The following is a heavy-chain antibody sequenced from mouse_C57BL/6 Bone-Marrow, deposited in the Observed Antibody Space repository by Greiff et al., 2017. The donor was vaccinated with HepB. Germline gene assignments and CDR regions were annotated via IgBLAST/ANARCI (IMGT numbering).Heavy chain of an antibody. CDR1: GYTFTSYW. J-gene: IGHJ3*01. CDR3: ARGPLLYGFAY. V-gene: IGHV1-64*01. CDR2: IHPNSGST. D-gene: IGHD2-12*01. Sequence: QVQLQQPGAELVKPGASVKLSCKASGYTFTSYWMHWVKQRPGQGLEWIGMIHPNSGSTNYNEKFKSKATLTVDKSSSTAYMKLSSLTSEDSAVYYGARGPLLYGFAYWGQGTLVTVSA.